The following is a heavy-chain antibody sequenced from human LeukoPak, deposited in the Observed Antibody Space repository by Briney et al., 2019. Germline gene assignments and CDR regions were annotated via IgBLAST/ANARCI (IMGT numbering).Heavy chain of an antibody. CDR1: GFTFSSYS. V-gene: IGHV3-48*02. CDR2: MSSGSSIT. D-gene: IGHD5-18*01. CDR3: ARGRRGGGYSYGYDAFDI. Sequence: GGSLRLSCAASGFTFSSYSMNWVRQAPGKGLEWVSYMSSGSSITFYADSVKGRFTISRDNVKNSLHLQMNSLRDEETAVYYCARGRRGGGYSYGYDAFDIWGQGTMVTASS. J-gene: IGHJ3*02.